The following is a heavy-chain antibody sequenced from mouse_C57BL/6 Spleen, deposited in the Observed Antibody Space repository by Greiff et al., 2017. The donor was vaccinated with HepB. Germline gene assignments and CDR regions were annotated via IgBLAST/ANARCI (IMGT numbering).Heavy chain of an antibody. D-gene: IGHD2-5*01. J-gene: IGHJ2*01. CDR3: ARHEGTYYSNPWYLDY. CDR2: FYPGSGSI. CDR1: GYTFTEYT. Sequence: QVQLKQSGAELVKPGASVKLSCKASGYTFTEYTIHWVKQRSGQGLEWIGWFYPGSGSIKYNEKFKDKATLTADKSSSTVYMELSRLTSEDSAVYFCARHEGTYYSNPWYLDYWGQGTTLTVSS. V-gene: IGHV1-62-2*01.